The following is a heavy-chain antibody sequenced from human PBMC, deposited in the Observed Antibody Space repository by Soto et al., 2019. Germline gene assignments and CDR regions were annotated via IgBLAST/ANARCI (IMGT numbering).Heavy chain of an antibody. V-gene: IGHV1-18*04. J-gene: IGHJ3*02. CDR1: GYTFTSYY. Sequence: ASVQVSCKASGYTFTSYYIHWVRQAPGQGLEWMGWIRVKNGNTNYAQNFQGRFTMTTDTSTSTAYMDLSSLKFEDTAVYYCARLRFCGGDSCYPLDIWGQGSMVTVSS. CDR2: IRVKNGNT. CDR3: ARLRFCGGDSCYPLDI. D-gene: IGHD2-21*01.